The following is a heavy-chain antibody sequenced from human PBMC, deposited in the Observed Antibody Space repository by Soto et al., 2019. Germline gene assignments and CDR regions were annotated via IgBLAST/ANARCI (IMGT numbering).Heavy chain of an antibody. V-gene: IGHV4-39*07. D-gene: IGHD5-12*01. Sequence: PSETPSHTSTFSGCSLSSSIYYLTWLRPPPGKGLEWIGYIYYSRSTYYNPSLKSRVTISVDTSKNQFSLKLSSVTAADTAVYYCARLDATGVATILGGRDAFDIWGQGTMVTVSS. CDR1: GCSLSSSIYY. J-gene: IGHJ3*02. CDR2: IYYSRST. CDR3: ARLDATGVATILGGRDAFDI.